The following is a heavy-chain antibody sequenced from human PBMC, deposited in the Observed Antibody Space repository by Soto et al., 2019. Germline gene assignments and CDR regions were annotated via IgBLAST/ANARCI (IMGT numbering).Heavy chain of an antibody. CDR2: IYYSGST. Sequence: SETLSLTCTVSGDSISAYSWSWVRQPPGKGLEWIGYIYYSGSTNYNPSLKSRVTISVDTSKNQFSLKLSSVTAADTAVYYCARAVLPATAPFDYWGQGTLVTVSS. D-gene: IGHD2-2*01. CDR1: GDSISAYS. V-gene: IGHV4-59*01. CDR3: ARAVLPATAPFDY. J-gene: IGHJ4*02.